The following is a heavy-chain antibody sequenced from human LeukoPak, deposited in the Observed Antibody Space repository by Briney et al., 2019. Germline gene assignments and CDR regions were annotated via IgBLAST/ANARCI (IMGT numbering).Heavy chain of an antibody. J-gene: IGHJ4*02. CDR3: ARVPQGSSWPYYFDY. CDR2: IVPILGTA. Sequence: SVNVSCKASGGTFSTYAISWVRQPPGQGRDGVGRIVPILGTANYAQNFQGRVTITADRSTTTAYMELSSLRSEDTAVYYCARVPQGSSWPYYFDYWGQGTLVTVSS. CDR1: GGTFSTYA. D-gene: IGHD6-13*01. V-gene: IGHV1-69*04.